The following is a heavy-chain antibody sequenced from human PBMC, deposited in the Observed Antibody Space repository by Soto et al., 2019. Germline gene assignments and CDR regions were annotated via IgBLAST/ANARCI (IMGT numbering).Heavy chain of an antibody. V-gene: IGHV4-30-4*01. CDR2: IYYSGST. CDR3: AGTAKSDHDSFYI. J-gene: IGHJ3*02. CDR1: GGSISSGDYY. Sequence: QVQLQESGPGLVKPSQTLSLTCTVSGGSISSGDYYWSWIRQPPGKGLEWIGYIYYSGSTYYNPYLQSRVTISVDTSKNQFSLKLSSVTAADTAVYYCAGTAKSDHDSFYIWGQGTMVTVSS.